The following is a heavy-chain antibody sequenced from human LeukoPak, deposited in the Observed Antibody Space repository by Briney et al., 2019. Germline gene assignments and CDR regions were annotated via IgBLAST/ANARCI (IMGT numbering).Heavy chain of an antibody. V-gene: IGHV2-70*11. CDR1: GFSLSTSGMC. J-gene: IGHJ4*02. Sequence: SGPTLVNPTQTLTLTCTFSGFSLSTSGMCVSWIRQPPGKALEWLARIDWDDDKYYSTSLKTRLTISKDTSKNQVVLTMTNMDPVDTATYYCARTDYYGSGAPSPLFDYWGQGTLVTVSS. D-gene: IGHD3-10*01. CDR3: ARTDYYGSGAPSPLFDY. CDR2: IDWDDDK.